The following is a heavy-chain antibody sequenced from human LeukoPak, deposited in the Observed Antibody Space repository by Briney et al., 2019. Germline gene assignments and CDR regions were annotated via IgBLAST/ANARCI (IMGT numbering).Heavy chain of an antibody. CDR1: GYSISSGYY. J-gene: IGHJ4*02. D-gene: IGHD3-10*01. Sequence: SETLSLTCTVSGYSISSGYYWGWIRQPAGKGLEWIGRIYTSGSTNYNPSLKSRVTISVDTSKNQFSLKLSSVTAADTAVYYCARSITMVRGVMVHFDYWGQGTMVTVSS. CDR3: ARSITMVRGVMVHFDY. CDR2: IYTSGST. V-gene: IGHV4-61*02.